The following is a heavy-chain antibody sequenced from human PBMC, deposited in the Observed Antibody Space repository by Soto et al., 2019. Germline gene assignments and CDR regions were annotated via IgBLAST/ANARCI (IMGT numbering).Heavy chain of an antibody. V-gene: IGHV4-30-4*02. D-gene: IGHD6-13*01. CDR2: IHYSGNT. CDR3: ARDREPVLYLRCQYYYYYGMDV. Sequence: PPDTLSLTCPVSRGSIISGHYCWSWIPKPPGKGLEWIGYIHYSGNTYYNQSLKGRVTITVDKSRSPVSLELSSVKAADTAVYYCARDREPVLYLRCQYYYYYGMDVWGQGTTVTVSS. CDR1: RGSIISGHYC. J-gene: IGHJ6*02.